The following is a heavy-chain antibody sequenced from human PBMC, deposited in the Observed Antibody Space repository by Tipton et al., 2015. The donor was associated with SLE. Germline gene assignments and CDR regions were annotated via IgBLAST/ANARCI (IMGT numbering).Heavy chain of an antibody. CDR2: ISGSGDRT. V-gene: IGHV3-23*01. CDR3: AKQGHSSSWGAFEI. J-gene: IGHJ3*02. D-gene: IGHD6-13*01. CDR1: TFTFTDYD. Sequence: SLRLSCAASTFTFTDYDMSWVRQAPGKGLEWVSAISGSGDRTYYADSVKGRFTISRDNSKNTLYLQMNSLRVEDTVVYYCAKQGHSSSWGAFEIWGQGTMVTVSS.